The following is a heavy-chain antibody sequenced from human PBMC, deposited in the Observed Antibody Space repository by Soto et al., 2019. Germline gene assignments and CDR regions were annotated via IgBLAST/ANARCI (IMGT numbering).Heavy chain of an antibody. D-gene: IGHD1-1*01. CDR1: GFTFSTYG. CDR3: ARDRLLGNAFDY. V-gene: IGHV3-33*01. Sequence: QVQLVESGGGVVQPGRSLRLSCAASGFTFSTYGMHWVRQAPGKGLEWEAVIWDDGSNKYYADSVTGRFTISRDNSKSTLYLQMNGLRDEDTAVYYCARDRLLGNAFDYWGQGSLVTVSS. J-gene: IGHJ4*02. CDR2: IWDDGSNK.